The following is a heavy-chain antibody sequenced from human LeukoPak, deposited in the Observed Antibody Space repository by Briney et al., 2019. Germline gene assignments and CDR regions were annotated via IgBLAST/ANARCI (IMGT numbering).Heavy chain of an antibody. CDR1: GLRFSDYY. CDR2: INSDGSST. Sequence: PGGSLRLSCAASGLRFSDYYVSWIRQAPGKGLVWVSRINSDGSSTSYADSVKGRFTISRDNAKNTLYLQMNSLRAEDTAVYYCARDGARYYDFWSGLTINYYMDVWGKGTTVTVSS. D-gene: IGHD3-3*01. J-gene: IGHJ6*03. CDR3: ARDGARYYDFWSGLTINYYMDV. V-gene: IGHV3-74*01.